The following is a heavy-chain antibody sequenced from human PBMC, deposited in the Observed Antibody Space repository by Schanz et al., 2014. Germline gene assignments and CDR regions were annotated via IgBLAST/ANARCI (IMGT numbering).Heavy chain of an antibody. Sequence: QVQLQESGPGLVKPSETLSLTCTVSGDSISGYYWNWIRQPPGKGLEWIAYIYYSGSTSYKPSLKSRVTISGDTSKNQVSLKLSSVTAADTAVYYCARLGSPHCATSDCHHDWFGPWGQGTLVTVSS. CDR2: IYYSGST. V-gene: IGHV4-59*01. CDR3: ARLGSPHCATSDCHHDWFGP. J-gene: IGHJ5*02. D-gene: IGHD1-26*01. CDR1: GDSISGYY.